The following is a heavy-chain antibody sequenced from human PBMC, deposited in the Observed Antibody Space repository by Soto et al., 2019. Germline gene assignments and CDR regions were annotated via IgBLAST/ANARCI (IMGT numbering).Heavy chain of an antibody. Sequence: QVQLQESGPGLVKPSQTLSLTCTVSGGSISSGGYYWSWIRQHPGKGLEWIGYIYYSGSTYYNPSLKCRVTISVDTSKNQFSLKLSSVTAADTAVYYCARESITMVRDYYYYYYMDVWGKGTTVTVSS. D-gene: IGHD3-10*01. CDR2: IYYSGST. CDR3: ARESITMVRDYYYYYYMDV. J-gene: IGHJ6*03. CDR1: GGSISSGGYY. V-gene: IGHV4-31*03.